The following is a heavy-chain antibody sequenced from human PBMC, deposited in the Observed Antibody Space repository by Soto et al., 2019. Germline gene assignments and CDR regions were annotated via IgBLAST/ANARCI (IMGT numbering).Heavy chain of an antibody. D-gene: IGHD2-21*02. V-gene: IGHV1-46*01. CDR3: ASTYAFPGGDNFDY. J-gene: IGHJ4*02. CDR2: INPGGGST. CDR1: GYTFTNYY. Sequence: QVQLVQSGAEVKKPGASVKVSCEASGYTFTNYYIHWVRQAPGQGLEWMAVINPGGGSTRYAQKFHRRSTMTRDTYTTTVYMELSSLRAEDTDVYYCASTYAFPGGDNFDYWGQGTLVTVSS.